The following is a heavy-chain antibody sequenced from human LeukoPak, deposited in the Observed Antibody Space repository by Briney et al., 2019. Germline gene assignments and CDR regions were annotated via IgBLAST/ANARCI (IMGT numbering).Heavy chain of an antibody. D-gene: IGHD6-13*01. CDR2: IYSTGST. Sequence: SETLSLACTVAAGSISSYYSSCIRQPAVKGLECIGRIYSTGSTNYNPSLKSRVTMSVDTSKNQFSLRLRSVTAADTAVYYCARQIASAGTAGFDFWGQGALVTASS. CDR3: ARQIASAGTAGFDF. CDR1: AGSISSYY. V-gene: IGHV4-4*07. J-gene: IGHJ4*02.